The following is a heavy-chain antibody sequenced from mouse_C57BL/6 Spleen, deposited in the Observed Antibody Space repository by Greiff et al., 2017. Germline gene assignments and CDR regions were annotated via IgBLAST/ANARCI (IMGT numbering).Heavy chain of an antibody. V-gene: IGHV1-52*01. CDR2: IDPSDSET. J-gene: IGHJ1*03. CDR1: GYTFTSYW. Sequence: VKLQQPGAELVRPGSSVKLSCKASGYTFTSYWMHWVKQRPIQGLEWIGNIDPSDSETHYNQKFKDKATLTVDKSSSTAYMQLSSLTSEDSAVYYCARGGGSGYCDVWGTGTTVTVSS. CDR3: ARGGGSGYCDV.